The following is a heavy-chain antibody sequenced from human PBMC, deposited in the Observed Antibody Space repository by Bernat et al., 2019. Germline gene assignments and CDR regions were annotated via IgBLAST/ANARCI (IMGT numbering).Heavy chain of an antibody. Sequence: QVQLQESGPGLVKPSETLSLTCTVSGGSISSYYWSWLRQPPGKGLEWIGYIYYSGSTNYNPSLKSRVTISVDTSKNQFSLKLSSVTAADTAVYYCARSSAWDIVVVPAARIDAFDIWGQGTMVTVSS. V-gene: IGHV4-59*01. CDR3: ARSSAWDIVVVPAARIDAFDI. CDR2: IYYSGST. D-gene: IGHD2-2*01. J-gene: IGHJ3*02. CDR1: GGSISSYY.